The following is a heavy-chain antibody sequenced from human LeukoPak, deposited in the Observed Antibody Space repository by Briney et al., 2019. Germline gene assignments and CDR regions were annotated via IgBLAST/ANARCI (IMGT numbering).Heavy chain of an antibody. V-gene: IGHV1-8*01. Sequence: ASVKVSCKASGYTFTSYDINWVRQATGQGLEWMGWMNPNSGNTGYAQKFQGRVTMTRNTSISTAYMELNSLRSEDTAVYYCARGVTTVTTEWDYWGQGTLVTVSS. CDR2: MNPNSGNT. J-gene: IGHJ4*02. CDR3: ARGVTTVTTEWDY. D-gene: IGHD4-17*01. CDR1: GYTFTSYD.